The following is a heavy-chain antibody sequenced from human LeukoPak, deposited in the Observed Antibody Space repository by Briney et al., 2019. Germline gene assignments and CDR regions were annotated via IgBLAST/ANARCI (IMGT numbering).Heavy chain of an antibody. Sequence: GGSLRLSCAASGFTFSSYAMHWVRQAPGKGLEWVAVISYDGSNKYYADSVKGRFTISRDNSKNTLYLQMNSLRAEDTAVYYCARGAVRDKIFDYWGQGTLVTVSS. D-gene: IGHD3-10*01. CDR1: GFTFSSYA. V-gene: IGHV3-30-3*01. CDR2: ISYDGSNK. J-gene: IGHJ4*02. CDR3: ARGAVRDKIFDY.